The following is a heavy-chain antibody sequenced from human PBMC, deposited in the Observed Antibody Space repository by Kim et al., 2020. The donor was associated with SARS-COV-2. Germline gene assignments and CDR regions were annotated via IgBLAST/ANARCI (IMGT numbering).Heavy chain of an antibody. CDR2: MNPNSGNT. Sequence: ASVKVSCKASGYTFTSYDINWVRQATGQGLEWMGWMNPNSGNTGYAQKFQGRVTMTRNTSISTAYMELSSLRSEDTAVYYCARGARGSTMIVVVPLYYYYVDVWDKGTTVTVS. J-gene: IGHJ6*03. CDR3: ARGARGSTMIVVVPLYYYYVDV. CDR1: GYTFTSYD. V-gene: IGHV1-8*01. D-gene: IGHD3-22*01.